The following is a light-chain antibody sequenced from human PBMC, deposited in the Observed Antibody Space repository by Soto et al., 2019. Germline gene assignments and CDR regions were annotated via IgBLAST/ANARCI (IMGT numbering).Light chain of an antibody. V-gene: IGLV2-23*01. CDR3: CSYTDGSSLL. Sequence: QSALTQPASVSESPGQSISISCGGGRNDIGTYNLVSWYQQHPGKAPKLIIYEGNKRPSGVSNRFSGSRSGNTASLTISGLQAEDEADYYCCSYTDGSSLLCGGGTQLTVL. J-gene: IGLJ3*02. CDR1: RNDIGTYNL. CDR2: EGN.